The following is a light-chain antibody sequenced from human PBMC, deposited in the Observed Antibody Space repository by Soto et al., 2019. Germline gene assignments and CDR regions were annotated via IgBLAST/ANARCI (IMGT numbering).Light chain of an antibody. Sequence: QSVLTQPRSVSGSPGQSVTISCTGTSSDVGDYNYVSWYQQHPGKAPKLMIYDVSKRPSGVPDRFPGSKSGNTASLTISGLQAEDEADYYCYSYAGDYTYVFGTGTKLTVL. V-gene: IGLV2-11*01. CDR3: YSYAGDYTYV. CDR1: SSDVGDYNY. CDR2: DVS. J-gene: IGLJ1*01.